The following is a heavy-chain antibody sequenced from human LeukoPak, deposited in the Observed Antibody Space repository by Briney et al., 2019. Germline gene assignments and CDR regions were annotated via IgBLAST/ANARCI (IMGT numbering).Heavy chain of an antibody. J-gene: IGHJ4*02. Sequence: PGGSLRLSCAASGFTFDDYAMHWVRQAPGKGLEWVAVIWYDGSNKYYADSVKGRFTISRDNSKNTLSLQMNSLRAEDTAVYYCAKDMGTHCSSPSCPTPLDYWGQGTLVTVSS. CDR2: IWYDGSNK. CDR1: GFTFDDYA. D-gene: IGHD2-2*01. CDR3: AKDMGTHCSSPSCPTPLDY. V-gene: IGHV3-33*06.